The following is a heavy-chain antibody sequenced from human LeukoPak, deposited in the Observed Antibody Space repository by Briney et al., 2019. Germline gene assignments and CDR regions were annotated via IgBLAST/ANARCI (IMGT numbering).Heavy chain of an antibody. J-gene: IGHJ5*02. D-gene: IGHD6-13*01. CDR3: ARGSSS. V-gene: IGHV4-38-2*02. Sequence: SETLSLTCSVSGYSISSGYYWGWIRQPPGKGLEWIGSIYHSGSTYDNPSLKSRVTISVDTSKNQFSLKLSSVTAADTAVYYCARGSSSWGQGTLVTVSS. CDR2: IYHSGST. CDR1: GYSISSGYY.